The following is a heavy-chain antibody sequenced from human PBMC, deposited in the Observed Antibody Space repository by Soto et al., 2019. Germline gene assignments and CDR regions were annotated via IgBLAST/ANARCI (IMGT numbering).Heavy chain of an antibody. V-gene: IGHV3-13*01. CDR1: GFTFSSYD. D-gene: IGHD3-9*01. CDR2: IGTAGDT. CDR3: ARGPGGRYFDWLLYMDV. J-gene: IGHJ6*04. Sequence: GGSLRLSCAASGFTFSSYDMHWVRQATGKGLEWVSAIGTAGDTYYPGSVKGRFTISRENAKNSLYLQMNSLRAGDTAVYYCARGPGGRYFDWLLYMDVWGKGTTVTVSS.